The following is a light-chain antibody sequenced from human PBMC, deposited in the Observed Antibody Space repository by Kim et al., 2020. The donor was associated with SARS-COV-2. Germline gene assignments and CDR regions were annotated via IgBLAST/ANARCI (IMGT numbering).Light chain of an antibody. V-gene: IGLV2-8*01. Sequence: QSAQTQPPSASGSPGQSVTISCTGTSSDIGGYNYVSWYQQHPGKAPKLMIYEVTKRPSGVPDRFSGSKSGNTASLIVSGLQAEDEADYYCSSYTGSNKVLFGGGTQLTVL. J-gene: IGLJ2*01. CDR1: SSDIGGYNY. CDR2: EVT. CDR3: SSYTGSNKVL.